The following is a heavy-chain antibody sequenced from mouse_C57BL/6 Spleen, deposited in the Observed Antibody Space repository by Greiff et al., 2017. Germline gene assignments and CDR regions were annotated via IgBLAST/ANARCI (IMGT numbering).Heavy chain of an antibody. CDR1: GFNIKDDY. D-gene: IGHD1-1*01. CDR3: TTDYGSSYGCAY. CDR2: IDPENGDT. Sequence: VQLQQSGAELVRPGASVKLSCTASGFNIKDDYMHWVKQRPEQGLEWIGWIDPENGDTEYASKFQGKATITADTSSNTAYLQLSSLTSEDTAVYYCTTDYGSSYGCAYWGQGTLVTVSA. V-gene: IGHV14-4*01. J-gene: IGHJ3*01.